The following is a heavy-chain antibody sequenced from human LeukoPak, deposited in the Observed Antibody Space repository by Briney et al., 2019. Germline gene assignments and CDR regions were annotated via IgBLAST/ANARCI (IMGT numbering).Heavy chain of an antibody. J-gene: IGHJ3*02. D-gene: IGHD3-10*01. V-gene: IGHV3-21*01. CDR1: GFTVSSNY. CDR2: ISSSSSYI. Sequence: GGSLRLSCAASGFTVSSNYMSWVRQAPGKGLEWVSSISSSSSYIYYADSVKGRFTISRDNAKNSLYLQMNSLRAEDAAVYYCARELPEYYYGSGRGFDIWGQGTMVTVSS. CDR3: ARELPEYYYGSGRGFDI.